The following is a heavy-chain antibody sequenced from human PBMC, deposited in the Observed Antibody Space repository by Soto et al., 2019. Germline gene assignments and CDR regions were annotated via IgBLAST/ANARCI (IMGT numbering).Heavy chain of an antibody. D-gene: IGHD2-2*01. CDR2: INHSGST. V-gene: IGHV4-34*01. CDR3: ARLRYCSSTSCHPPYYYYMDV. J-gene: IGHJ6*03. CDR1: GGSFSGYY. Sequence: SETLSLTCAVYGGSFSGYYWSWIRQPPGKGLEWIGEINHSGSTNYNPSLKSRVTISVDTSKNQFSLKLSSVTAADTAVYYCARLRYCSSTSCHPPYYYYMDVWGKGTTVTVSS.